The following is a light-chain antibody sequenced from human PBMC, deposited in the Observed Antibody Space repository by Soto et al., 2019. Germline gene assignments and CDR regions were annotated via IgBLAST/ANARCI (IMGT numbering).Light chain of an antibody. Sequence: DIQMTQSPSSLSASVGDRVTITCRASQSISSYLKWYQQKPGKAPKLLIYAASCLQSGVPSRFSGSGSGTDFTLTNNSLQPEDFATYYRQHSYSTPLTFGGGTEVEIK. V-gene: IGKV1-39*01. CDR3: QHSYSTPLT. CDR2: AAS. J-gene: IGKJ4*01. CDR1: QSISSY.